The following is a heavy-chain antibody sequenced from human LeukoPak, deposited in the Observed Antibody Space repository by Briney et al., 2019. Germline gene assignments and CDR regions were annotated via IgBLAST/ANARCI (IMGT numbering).Heavy chain of an antibody. V-gene: IGHV3-23*05. CDR3: AKQSNDFWDGYSAPPGYGMDV. Sequence: GGSLRLSCAASGFTFSSYAMNWIRQAPGTGLEWVSGINASGRNTISADSGKGRFTISRDNSKNTLYLQMNSLRAEDTAIYYCAKQSNDFWDGYSAPPGYGMDVWGQGTTVTVSS. D-gene: IGHD3-3*01. CDR1: GFTFSSYA. CDR2: INASGRNT. J-gene: IGHJ6*02.